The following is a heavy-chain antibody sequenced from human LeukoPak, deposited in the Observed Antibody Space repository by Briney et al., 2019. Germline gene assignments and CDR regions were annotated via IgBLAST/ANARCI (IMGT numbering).Heavy chain of an antibody. CDR3: ATLRGVPPQKNWFAP. CDR1: GYTLTELS. V-gene: IGHV1-24*01. Sequence: ASVKVSCKVSGYTLTELSMHWVRQAPGKGLEWMGGFDPEDGETIYAQKFQGRVTMTEDTSTDTAYMELSSLRSEDTAVYYCATLRGVPPQKNWFAPWGRGTLVPVPS. CDR2: FDPEDGET. D-gene: IGHD2-8*01. J-gene: IGHJ5*02.